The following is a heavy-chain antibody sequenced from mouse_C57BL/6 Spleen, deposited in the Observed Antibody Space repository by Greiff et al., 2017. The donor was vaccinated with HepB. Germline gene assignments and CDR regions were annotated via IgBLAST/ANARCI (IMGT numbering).Heavy chain of an antibody. J-gene: IGHJ4*01. D-gene: IGHD2-4*01. CDR1: GYTFTGYW. V-gene: IGHV1-9*01. CDR2: MLPGSGST. Sequence: QVQLQQSGAELMKPGASVKLSCKATGYTFTGYWLEWVKQRPGNGLEWIGEMLPGSGSTTYNEKFKGKATFTADTSSNTAYMQLSSLTTEDSAIYYCAQIYYDYSLPMDYWGQGTSVTVSS. CDR3: AQIYYDYSLPMDY.